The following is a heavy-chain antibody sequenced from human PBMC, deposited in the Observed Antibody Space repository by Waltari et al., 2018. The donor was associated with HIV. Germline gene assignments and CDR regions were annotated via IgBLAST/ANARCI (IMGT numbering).Heavy chain of an antibody. Sequence: QVQLVQSGAEVKKPGASVKVSCKASGYTFTSFDISWVRQATGHGLEWMGWMDQKSGNTGYAQKFQGRITMTRDTPTGTAYMELSSLRAEDTAVYYCARGQNWGASYWYFDLWGRGTLVTVSS. CDR2: MDQKSGNT. CDR1: GYTFTSFD. V-gene: IGHV1-8*01. CDR3: ARGQNWGASYWYFDL. D-gene: IGHD7-27*01. J-gene: IGHJ2*01.